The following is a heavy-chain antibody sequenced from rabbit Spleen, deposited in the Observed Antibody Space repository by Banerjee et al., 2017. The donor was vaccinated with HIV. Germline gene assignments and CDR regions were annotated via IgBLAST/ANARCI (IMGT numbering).Heavy chain of an antibody. CDR3: ARDLVAAIGWNFDL. V-gene: IGHV1S40*01. CDR1: GFDISHSQW. D-gene: IGHD5-1*01. CDR2: INMFTGKS. Sequence: QSLVESGGGLVQPGESLTLSCKASGFDISHSQWMSWVRQAPGKGLEWIACINMFTGKSVYASWAKGRFIMSRPSSTTVTLQMTSLTVADTATYFCARDLVAAIGWNFDLWGQGTLVTVS. J-gene: IGHJ4*01.